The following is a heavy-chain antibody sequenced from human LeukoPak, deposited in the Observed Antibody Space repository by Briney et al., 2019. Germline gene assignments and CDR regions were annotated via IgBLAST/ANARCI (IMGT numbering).Heavy chain of an antibody. D-gene: IGHD3-10*01. J-gene: IGHJ4*02. V-gene: IGHV3-74*01. CDR2: IDSDGAYI. Sequence: GGSLRLSCAASGFTFSNYWMHWVRQPPGKGLVWVSRIDSDGAYINYADSVKGRFTISRDNAKNTLSLQMNSLRAEDTAVYYCARDLSPVVRASPMGYWGQGTPVTVSS. CDR3: ARDLSPVVRASPMGY. CDR1: GFTFSNYW.